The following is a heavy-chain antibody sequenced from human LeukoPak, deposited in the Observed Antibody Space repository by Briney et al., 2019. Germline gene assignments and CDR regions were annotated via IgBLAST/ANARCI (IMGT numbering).Heavy chain of an antibody. V-gene: IGHV3-7*01. CDR2: IKQDGSEK. J-gene: IGHJ4*02. CDR3: ARGLEIATIIYFDY. D-gene: IGHD5-24*01. CDR1: GFTFSTYW. Sequence: GGSLRLSCAASGFTFSTYWMSWVRQAPGKGLEWVANIKQDGSEKYYVDSVKGRFTISRDNAKNSLYLQMNSLRAEDTAVYYCARGLEIATIIYFDYWGQGTLVTGSS.